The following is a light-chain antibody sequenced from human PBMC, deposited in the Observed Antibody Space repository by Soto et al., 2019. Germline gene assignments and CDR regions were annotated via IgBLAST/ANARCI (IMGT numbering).Light chain of an antibody. CDR1: TGAVTSGHY. CDR2: DTS. Sequence: QAVVTQEPSLTVSPGGTVTLTCGSSTGAVTSGHYPYWFQQKPGQAPRTLIYDTSNKYSWTPARFSGSLLGGKAALTLSGAQPEDEAEYYCLLSYSGARPYYVFGTGTKLTVL. V-gene: IGLV7-46*01. CDR3: LLSYSGARPYYV. J-gene: IGLJ1*01.